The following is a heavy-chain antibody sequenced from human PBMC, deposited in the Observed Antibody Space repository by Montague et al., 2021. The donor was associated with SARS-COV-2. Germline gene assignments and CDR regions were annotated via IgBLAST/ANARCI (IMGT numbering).Heavy chain of an antibody. Sequence: SETLSLTYAVSAGSIRDYYWSWIRQPAGKGLEWIGRIYTTGSSDYSPSLQSRVTMSVDTSKNQVSLRLMSVTAADTALYYCARERSYLYGYFDLWGRGTLVTVSS. CDR3: ARERSYLYGYFDL. V-gene: IGHV4-4*07. CDR1: AGSIRDYY. CDR2: IYTTGSS. J-gene: IGHJ2*01.